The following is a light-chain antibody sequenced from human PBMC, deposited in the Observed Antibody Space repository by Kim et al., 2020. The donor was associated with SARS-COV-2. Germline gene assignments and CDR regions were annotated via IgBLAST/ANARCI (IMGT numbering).Light chain of an antibody. CDR1: SLRSYY. Sequence: ALGQTVRITCQGDSLRSYYASWYQQKPGQAPVLVIYGKNNRPSGIPDRFSGSSSGNTASLTITGAQAEDEAYYYCNSRDSSGNHWVFGGGTKVTVL. CDR3: NSRDSSGNHWV. CDR2: GKN. J-gene: IGLJ3*02. V-gene: IGLV3-19*01.